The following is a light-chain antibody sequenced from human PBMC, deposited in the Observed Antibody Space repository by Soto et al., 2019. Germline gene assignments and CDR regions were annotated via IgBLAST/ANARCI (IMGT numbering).Light chain of an antibody. CDR2: GAS. V-gene: IGKV3-20*01. Sequence: EIVLTQSPGTLSLSAGERATLSCRASESVPSSYLAWFQQRPSQAPRLLIYGASNRATGVPDRFSGSGSGAEFSLTINGLEPEDFAVYICQQYGNSPLTFSGGTRVEIK. CDR3: QQYGNSPLT. CDR1: ESVPSSY. J-gene: IGKJ4*01.